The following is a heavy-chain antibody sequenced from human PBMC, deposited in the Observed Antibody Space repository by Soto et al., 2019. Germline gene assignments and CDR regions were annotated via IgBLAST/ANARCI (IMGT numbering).Heavy chain of an antibody. CDR1: GFTFSSYS. D-gene: IGHD1-26*01. V-gene: IGHV3-21*01. Sequence: PGGSLRLSCAASGFTFSSYSMNWVRQAPGKGLEWVSSISSSSGHIYYADSLKGRFTISRDNAKNSLYLQMNSLRAEDTAVYYCTRHWLATREFDYWGQGTLVTAPQ. CDR3: TRHWLATREFDY. CDR2: ISSSSGHI. J-gene: IGHJ4*02.